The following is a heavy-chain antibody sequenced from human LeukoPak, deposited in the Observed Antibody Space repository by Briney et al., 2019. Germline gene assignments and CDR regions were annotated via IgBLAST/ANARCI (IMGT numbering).Heavy chain of an antibody. CDR1: GFTVSSNY. CDR2: IYSGGST. CDR3: ARDRVHGSWYRSYYFDY. J-gene: IGHJ4*02. Sequence: GGSLRLSCAASGFTVSSNYMSWVRQAPGKGLEWISVIYSGGSTYYADSVKGRFTISRDNSKNTLYLQMNSLRAEDTAVYYCARDRVHGSWYRSYYFDYWGQGTLVTVSS. V-gene: IGHV3-66*01. D-gene: IGHD6-13*01.